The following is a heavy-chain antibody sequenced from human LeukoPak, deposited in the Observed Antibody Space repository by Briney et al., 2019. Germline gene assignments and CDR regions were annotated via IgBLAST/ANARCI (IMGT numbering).Heavy chain of an antibody. V-gene: IGHV3-66*01. D-gene: IGHD2-2*02. J-gene: IGHJ6*02. Sequence: GGSLRLSCAASGFTFSSNYMSWVRQAPGKGLEWVSVIYSGGSTYYADSVKGRFTISRDNSKNALYLQMNSLRAEDTAVYYCARDIPYYGMDVWGQGTTVTVSS. CDR2: IYSGGST. CDR3: ARDIPYYGMDV. CDR1: GFTFSSNY.